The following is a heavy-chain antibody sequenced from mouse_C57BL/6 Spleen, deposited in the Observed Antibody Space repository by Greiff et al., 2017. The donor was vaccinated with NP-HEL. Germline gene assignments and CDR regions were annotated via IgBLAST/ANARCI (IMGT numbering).Heavy chain of an antibody. D-gene: IGHD2-2*01. CDR3: ARSTMVEYFDY. Sequence: QVQLQQSGAELARPGASVKMSCKASGYTFTSYTMHWVKQRPGQGLEWIGYINPSSGYTKYNQKFKDKATLTADKSSSTAYMQLSSLTSEDSAVYYCARSTMVEYFDYWGQGTTLTVSS. J-gene: IGHJ2*01. V-gene: IGHV1-4*01. CDR1: GYTFTSYT. CDR2: INPSSGYT.